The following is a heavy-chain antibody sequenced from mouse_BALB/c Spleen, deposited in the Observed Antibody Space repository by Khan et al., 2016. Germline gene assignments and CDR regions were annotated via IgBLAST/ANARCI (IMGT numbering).Heavy chain of an antibody. J-gene: IGHJ2*01. Sequence: QIQLVQSGPELKKPGETVKISCKASGYTFTKYGVNWVKQAPGKDLKWMGWINTNTGEPTYAEEFKGRFAFSLDSSASTASLQINNLKNEDTATYFCARDYGNGLDFGYWGQGTTLTVSS. CDR3: ARDYGNGLDFGY. V-gene: IGHV9-3*02. CDR1: GYTFTKYG. D-gene: IGHD1-1*01. CDR2: INTNTGEP.